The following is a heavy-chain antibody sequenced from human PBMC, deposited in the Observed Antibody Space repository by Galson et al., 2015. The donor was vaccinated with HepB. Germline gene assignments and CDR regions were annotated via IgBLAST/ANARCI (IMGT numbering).Heavy chain of an antibody. CDR3: ARDTYYYGSGSYSRYWYFDL. CDR2: ISAYNGNT. V-gene: IGHV1-18*01. Sequence: SVKVSCKASGYTFTSYGISWVRQAPGQGLEWMGWISAYNGNTNYAQKLQGRVTMTTDTSTSTAYMELRSLRSDDTAVYYCARDTYYYGSGSYSRYWYFDLWGRGTLVTVSS. J-gene: IGHJ2*01. CDR1: GYTFTSYG. D-gene: IGHD3-10*01.